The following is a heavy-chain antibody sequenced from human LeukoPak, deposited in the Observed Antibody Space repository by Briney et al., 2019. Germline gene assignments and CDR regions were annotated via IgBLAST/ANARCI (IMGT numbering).Heavy chain of an antibody. J-gene: IGHJ4*02. CDR1: GGTFSSYA. CDR3: ARDRESTVTTFDY. D-gene: IGHD4-17*01. V-gene: IGHV1-69*13. CDR2: IIPIFGTA. Sequence: ASVKVSCKASGGTFSSYAISWVRQAPGQGLEWMGGIIPIFGTANYAQKFQGRVTITADESTSAAYMELSSLRSEDTAVYYCARDRESTVTTFDYWGQGTLVTVSS.